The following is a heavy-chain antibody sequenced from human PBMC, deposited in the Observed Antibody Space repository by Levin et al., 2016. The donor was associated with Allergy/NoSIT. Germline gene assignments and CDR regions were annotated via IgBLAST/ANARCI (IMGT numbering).Heavy chain of an antibody. D-gene: IGHD6-19*01. V-gene: IGHV3-48*04. CDR2: ISSSSSSI. CDR1: GFTFSSYS. Sequence: GGSLRLSCAASGFTFSSYSMNWVRQAPGKGLEWVSYISSSSSSIYYADSVQGRFTISRDNAKDSLYLQMNSLRAEDTAVYFCARDEYVSGCDYWGQGTLVTVSS. CDR3: ARDEYVSGCDY. J-gene: IGHJ4*02.